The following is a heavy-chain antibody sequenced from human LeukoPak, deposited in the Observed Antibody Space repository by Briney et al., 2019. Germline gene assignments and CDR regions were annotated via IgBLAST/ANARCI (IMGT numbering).Heavy chain of an antibody. V-gene: IGHV1-18*01. CDR2: ISAYNGNT. D-gene: IGHD1-20*01. CDR3: ARNRLDNWNDEPHYYYGRDV. Sequence: ASVKVSCKASGGTFSSYAISWVRQAPGQGLEWMGWISAYNGNTNYAQKLQGRVTMTTDTSTSTAYMELRSLRSDDTAVYYCARNRLDNWNDEPHYYYGRDVWGQGTTVTVSS. CDR1: GGTFSSYA. J-gene: IGHJ6*02.